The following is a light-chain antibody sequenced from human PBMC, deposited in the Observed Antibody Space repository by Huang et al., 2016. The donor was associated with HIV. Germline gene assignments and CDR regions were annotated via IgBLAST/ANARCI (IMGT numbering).Light chain of an antibody. V-gene: IGKV1-39*01. J-gene: IGKJ1*01. CDR1: QSISSY. CDR3: QQSYTTPPT. CDR2: AAS. Sequence: DIQMTKSPSSLSASVGDRVTITCRASQSISSYLNWYQQKPGRAPNLLIYAASSLQGGVPSRFSGSRSGTDFTLTINSLQPEDFATYYCQQSYTTPPTFGQGTKVEIK.